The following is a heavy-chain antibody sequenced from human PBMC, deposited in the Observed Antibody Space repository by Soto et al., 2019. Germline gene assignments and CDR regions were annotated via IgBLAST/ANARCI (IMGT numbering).Heavy chain of an antibody. D-gene: IGHD3-10*01. CDR1: GYSFTNYW. J-gene: IGHJ6*01. Sequence: PGESLKISCKGSGYSFTNYWITWVRQMPGKGLEWLGRVDPTDSYSNYSPSFQGHVTISADKSISTAYLQWSSLKASDTAMYYCARDSYYPSGNDFTYCPYAMDVWGQGTTVTVSS. CDR3: ARDSYYPSGNDFTYCPYAMDV. V-gene: IGHV5-10-1*01. CDR2: VDPTDSYS.